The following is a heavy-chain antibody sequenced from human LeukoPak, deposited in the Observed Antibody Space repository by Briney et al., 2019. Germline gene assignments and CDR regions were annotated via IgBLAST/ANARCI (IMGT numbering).Heavy chain of an antibody. V-gene: IGHV1-2*04. CDR1: GYTFTCYY. Sequence: ASVKVSCKASGYTFTCYYMHWVRQALGQGLEWMGWINPNSGGTNYAQKFQGWVTMTGDTSISTAYMELSRLRSDDTAVYYCARDPGISPAAGTLFDYWGQGTLVTVSS. CDR2: INPNSGGT. CDR3: ARDPGISPAAGTLFDY. D-gene: IGHD6-13*01. J-gene: IGHJ4*01.